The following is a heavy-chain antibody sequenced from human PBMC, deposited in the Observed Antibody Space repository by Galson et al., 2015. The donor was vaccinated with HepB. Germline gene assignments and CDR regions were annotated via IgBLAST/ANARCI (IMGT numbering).Heavy chain of an antibody. V-gene: IGHV3-23*01. CDR2: ISSSDTST. D-gene: IGHD4-23*01. CDR1: GFPYVNYA. Sequence: SLRLSCAASGFPYVNYAMSWVRQAPGKGLEWVSLISSSDTSTYYADPVKGRFTISRDNSKNTLYLQMNSLRAEDTAVYYCAKQGGDNSHLYYFDYWGQGTLVTVSS. J-gene: IGHJ4*02. CDR3: AKQGGDNSHLYYFDY.